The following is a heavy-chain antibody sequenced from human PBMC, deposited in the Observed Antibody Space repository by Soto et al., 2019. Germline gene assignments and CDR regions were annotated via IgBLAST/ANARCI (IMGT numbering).Heavy chain of an antibody. CDR3: ARSYCSSTSCDDYGMDV. J-gene: IGHJ6*02. V-gene: IGHV1-69*06. Sequence: QVQLVQSGAEVKKPGSSVKVSCKASGGTFTSYAINWVRQAPGQGREWMGRIMPIFETTNYAQKFQGRVTITADKSTSTAYMGLSSLRSEDTAVYYCARSYCSSTSCDDYGMDVWGQGTTVTVSS. D-gene: IGHD2-2*01. CDR1: GGTFTSYA. CDR2: IMPIFETT.